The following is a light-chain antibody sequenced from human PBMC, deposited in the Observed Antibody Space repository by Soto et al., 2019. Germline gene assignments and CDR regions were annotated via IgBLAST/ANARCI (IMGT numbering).Light chain of an antibody. J-gene: IGKJ3*01. V-gene: IGKV1-39*01. CDR1: QDIATF. CDR2: AAS. Sequence: DFQMTQSPSSLSASVVDTVTITCRARQDIATFLNWYQQKTGKAPNLLIYAASDLLSGVSSSFSGRGSGTDFTLIISNLQPEDFATYYCQQSYSTPQITFGPGTKVDMK. CDR3: QQSYSTPQIT.